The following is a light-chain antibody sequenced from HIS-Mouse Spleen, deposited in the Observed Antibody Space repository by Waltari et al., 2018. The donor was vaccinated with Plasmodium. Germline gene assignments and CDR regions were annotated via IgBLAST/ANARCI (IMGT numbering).Light chain of an antibody. Sequence: SYELTQPPSVSVSPGQTARITCSGDALPKKYAYWYQQKSVQAPVLVIYEDSKRPSGIPERFTGSSAGTMATLTISGAQVEDEADYYWYSTDSSGNHRVFGGGTKLTVL. V-gene: IGLV3-10*01. CDR3: YSTDSSGNHRV. CDR2: EDS. CDR1: ALPKKY. J-gene: IGLJ3*02.